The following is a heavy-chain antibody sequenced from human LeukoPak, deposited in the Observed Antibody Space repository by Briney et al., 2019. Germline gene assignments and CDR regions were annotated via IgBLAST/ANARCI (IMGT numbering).Heavy chain of an antibody. Sequence: PSETLSLTCTVSGGSISSSHYYWGWIRQTPGKGLEWVSAISGSGGSTYYADSVKGRFTISRDNSKNTLYLQMNSLRAEDTAVYYCAKDRAEYFFRSDYWGQGTLVTVSS. V-gene: IGHV3-23*01. J-gene: IGHJ4*02. CDR1: GGSISSSHYY. CDR3: AKDRAEYFFRSDY. D-gene: IGHD3-3*01. CDR2: ISGSGGST.